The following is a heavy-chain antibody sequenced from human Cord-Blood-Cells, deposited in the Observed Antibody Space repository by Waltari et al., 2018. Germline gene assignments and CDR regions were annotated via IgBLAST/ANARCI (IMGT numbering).Heavy chain of an antibody. CDR1: GYSISSGYY. V-gene: IGHV4-38-2*01. CDR3: ARRGAAVGKVDY. CDR2: IYHSGST. Sequence: QVQLQESGPGLVKPSETLSLTCAVSGYSISSGYYWGWIRQPPGKGLEWIGSIYHSGSTYYNPSLKSRVTISVDTSKNQFSLKLSSVTAADTAVYYCARRGAAVGKVDYWGQGTLVTVSS. D-gene: IGHD6-13*01. J-gene: IGHJ4*02.